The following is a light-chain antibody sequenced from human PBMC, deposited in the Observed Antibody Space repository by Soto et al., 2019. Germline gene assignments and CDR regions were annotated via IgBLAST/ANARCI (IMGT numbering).Light chain of an antibody. Sequence: DIQMTQSPSTLSASVGDRITITCRASQSIISWLAWYQQKPGKAPNLLISKASTLESGVPSRFSGSGSGTEFTLTISSLQPDDFATYYCQEYNSDSKTFGQGTKVEVK. J-gene: IGKJ1*01. CDR1: QSIISW. CDR2: KAS. CDR3: QEYNSDSKT. V-gene: IGKV1-5*03.